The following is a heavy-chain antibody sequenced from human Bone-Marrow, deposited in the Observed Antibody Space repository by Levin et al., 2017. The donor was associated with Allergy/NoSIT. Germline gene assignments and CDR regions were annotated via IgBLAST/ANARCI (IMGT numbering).Heavy chain of an antibody. V-gene: IGHV3-30*03. CDR1: GFTFTNYG. J-gene: IGHJ6*02. Sequence: PGESLKISCAASGFTFTNYGMNWVRQAPGKGLEWIAVMSFDGSDIYYADSVKGRITISRDNSKSTLYLQMNSLRADDTALYYCARDSGSGYSSYNYGMDVWGQGTSVIVSS. D-gene: IGHD3-22*01. CDR2: MSFDGSDI. CDR3: ARDSGSGYSSYNYGMDV.